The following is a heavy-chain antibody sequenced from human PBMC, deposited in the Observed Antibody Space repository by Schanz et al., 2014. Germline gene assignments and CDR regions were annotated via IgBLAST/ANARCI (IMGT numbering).Heavy chain of an antibody. CDR3: ARGGSNREFYTGMDV. CDR2: IGILGDT. D-gene: IGHD3-10*01. CDR1: GVALSGNA. V-gene: IGHV3-13*01. Sequence: VQLVESGGDLVQPGGSLRLSCAGSGVALSGNALHWVRQAPGKGLEWVSSIGILGDTYYGDSVKGRFTISRDSLHMNAVRGRDTAVYYCARGGSNREFYTGMDVWGRGTTVTVS. J-gene: IGHJ6*02.